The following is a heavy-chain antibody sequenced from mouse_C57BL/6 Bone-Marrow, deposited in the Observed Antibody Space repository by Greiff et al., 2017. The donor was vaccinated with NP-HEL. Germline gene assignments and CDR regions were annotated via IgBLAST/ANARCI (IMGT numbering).Heavy chain of an antibody. V-gene: IGHV5-4*01. Sequence: EVKLMESGGGLVKPGGSLKLSCAASGFTFSSYAMSWVRQTPEKRLEWVATISDGGSYTYYPDNVKGRFTISRDNAKNNLYLQMSHLKSEDTAMYYCARDPYFWYFDVWGTGTTVTVSS. CDR2: ISDGGSYT. CDR1: GFTFSSYA. J-gene: IGHJ1*03. D-gene: IGHD1-1*01. CDR3: ARDPYFWYFDV.